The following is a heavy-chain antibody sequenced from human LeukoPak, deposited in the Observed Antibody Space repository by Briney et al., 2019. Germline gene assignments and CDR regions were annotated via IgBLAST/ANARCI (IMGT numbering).Heavy chain of an antibody. CDR2: IKKDQSEK. CDR3: ARSGQICNYPHGF. D-gene: IGHD4-11*01. V-gene: IGHV3-7*01. Sequence: GGSLRLSCVASGFAFSNYWMSWVRQAPGKGLEWVANIKKDQSEKYYVDSVKGRFTISRDNARSSLYLQMNSLRVEDTGVYYCARSGQICNYPHGFWGQGTLVTASS. CDR1: GFAFSNYW. J-gene: IGHJ4*02.